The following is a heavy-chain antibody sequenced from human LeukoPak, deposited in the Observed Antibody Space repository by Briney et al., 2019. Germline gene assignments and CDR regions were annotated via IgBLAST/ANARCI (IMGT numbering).Heavy chain of an antibody. V-gene: IGHV4-59*01. CDR3: ASRKLGNDY. CDR1: GFTFSNYW. CDR2: IYHTGST. J-gene: IGHJ4*02. Sequence: GSLRLSCAASGFTFSNYWMNWVRQAPGKGLEWIGYIYHTGSTSYSPSLKSRVTISADTSQNQFSLKLSSVTAADTAVYYCASRKLGNDYWGQGTLVTVSS. D-gene: IGHD7-27*01.